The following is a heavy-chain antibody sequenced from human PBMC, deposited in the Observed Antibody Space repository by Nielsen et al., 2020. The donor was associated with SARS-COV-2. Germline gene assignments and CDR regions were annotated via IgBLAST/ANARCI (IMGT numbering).Heavy chain of an antibody. Sequence: GGSLRLSCAASGFTFSSYWMSWVRQAPGKGLEWVSSISSSSSYIYYADSVKGRFTISRDNAKNSLYLQMNSLRAEDTAVYYCASTHRVRPREEDYWGQGTLVTVSS. CDR1: GFTFSSYW. D-gene: IGHD1-1*01. V-gene: IGHV3-21*01. J-gene: IGHJ4*02. CDR3: ASTHRVRPREEDY. CDR2: ISSSSSYI.